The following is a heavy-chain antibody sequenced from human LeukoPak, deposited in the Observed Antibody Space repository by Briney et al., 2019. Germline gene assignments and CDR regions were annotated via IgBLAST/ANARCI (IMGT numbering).Heavy chain of an antibody. V-gene: IGHV3-7*04. CDR2: IHPDGNEK. CDR1: GFNFRTYW. D-gene: IGHD3-10*01. J-gene: IGHJ4*02. CDR3: SRGDDFSGDN. Sequence: GGSLRLSCAASGFNFRTYWMRWVRQAPGKGLEWVANIHPDGNEKYHVDSVKGRFTIFRDNAKNFLYLQMNSLRAEDTALYYCSRGDDFSGDNWGQGTLVTVSS.